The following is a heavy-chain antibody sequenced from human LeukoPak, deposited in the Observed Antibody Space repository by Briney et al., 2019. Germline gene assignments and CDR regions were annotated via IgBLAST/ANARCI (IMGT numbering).Heavy chain of an antibody. Sequence: SETLSLTCTVSGVSINNYYWTWIRQPPGKGLEWIGCIHYTGTTDYNPSLKSRVTISVDTSRNHFSLKLSSVTATDTAVYYCARGHFGMDVWGQGTTVTVSS. V-gene: IGHV4-59*01. CDR2: IHYTGTT. CDR1: GVSINNYY. J-gene: IGHJ6*02. CDR3: ARGHFGMDV.